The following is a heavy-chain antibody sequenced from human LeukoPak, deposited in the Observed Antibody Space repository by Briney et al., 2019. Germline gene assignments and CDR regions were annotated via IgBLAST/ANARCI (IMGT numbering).Heavy chain of an antibody. CDR3: ARYQGYSCGFPDY. Sequence: GGSLRLSCAASGFTFSTYSMNWVRQAPGKGLEWVSSISSSGSYIYYADSVKGRFTISRDNAKNSLYLQMNSLRAEDTAVYYCARYQGYSCGFPDYWGQGTLVTVSS. CDR2: ISSSGSYI. D-gene: IGHD5-18*01. V-gene: IGHV3-21*01. J-gene: IGHJ4*02. CDR1: GFTFSTYS.